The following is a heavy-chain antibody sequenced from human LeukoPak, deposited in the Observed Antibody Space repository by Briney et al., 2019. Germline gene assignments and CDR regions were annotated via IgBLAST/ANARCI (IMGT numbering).Heavy chain of an antibody. CDR1: GGTFSSYA. D-gene: IGHD6-13*01. Sequence: SVKVSCKASGGTFSSYAISWVRQAPGQGLEWMGGIIPIFGTANYAQKFQGRVTITTDESTSTAYMEVSWLRSGETAVYYCAREAASGSWPDYGGQGTLVTVSS. CDR2: IIPIFGTA. CDR3: AREAASGSWPDY. J-gene: IGHJ4*02. V-gene: IGHV1-69*05.